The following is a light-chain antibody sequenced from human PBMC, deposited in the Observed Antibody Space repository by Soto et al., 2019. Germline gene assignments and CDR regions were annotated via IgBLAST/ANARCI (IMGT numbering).Light chain of an antibody. CDR3: QQYGSSLLT. V-gene: IGKV3-20*01. CDR2: DAS. J-gene: IGKJ4*01. CDR1: QSVTSSY. Sequence: EIVLTQSPGTLSLSPGERVTLSCRAGQSVTSSYLAWHQQKPGQAPRLLIYDASSRATGIPDRFSGSGSGTDFTLTISRLELEDFAVYYCQQYGSSLLTFGGGTKVDIK.